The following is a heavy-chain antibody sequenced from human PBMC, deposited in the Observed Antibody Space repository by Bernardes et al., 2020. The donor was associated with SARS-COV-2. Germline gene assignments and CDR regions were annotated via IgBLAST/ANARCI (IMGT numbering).Heavy chain of an antibody. Sequence: SVKVSCKASGGTFSSYAIVWVREAPGQGLEWMGGIIPIFGTANYAQKFQGRVTITADESTSTAYMELSSLRSEDTAVYYCARRGRYPSGVVVAASYYYYGMDVWGQGTTVTVSS. CDR3: ARRGRYPSGVVVAASYYYYGMDV. CDR1: GGTFSSYA. CDR2: IIPIFGTA. J-gene: IGHJ6*02. D-gene: IGHD2-15*01. V-gene: IGHV1-69*13.